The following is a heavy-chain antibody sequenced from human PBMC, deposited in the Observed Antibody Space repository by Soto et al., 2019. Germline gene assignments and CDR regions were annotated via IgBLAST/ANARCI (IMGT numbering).Heavy chain of an antibody. V-gene: IGHV3-33*05. CDR2: TSYDGSNN. CDR1: GFTFRSYV. D-gene: IGHD3-16*01. CDR3: ARWGTTGGLDV. Sequence: QVQLVESGGGVVQPGTSLRLSCVGSGFTFRSYVIHWVSQAPGKGLEWVALTSYDGSNNFYGDSVKGRFTIFRDNSRNTVELQLDSLRLEDTALYYCARWGTTGGLDVWGQGTLVSVSS. J-gene: IGHJ4*02.